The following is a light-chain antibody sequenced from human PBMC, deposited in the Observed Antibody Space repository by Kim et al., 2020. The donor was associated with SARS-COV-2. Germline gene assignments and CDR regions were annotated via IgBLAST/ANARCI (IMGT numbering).Light chain of an antibody. CDR2: QDS. J-gene: IGLJ1*01. Sequence: SYELTQPPSVSVSPGQTASITCSGDKLGDKYACWYQQKPGQSPVLVIYQDSKRPSGIPERFSGSNSGNTATLTISGTQAMDEADYYCQAWDSSTLCVFGTGTKVTAL. CDR1: KLGDKY. CDR3: QAWDSSTLCV. V-gene: IGLV3-1*01.